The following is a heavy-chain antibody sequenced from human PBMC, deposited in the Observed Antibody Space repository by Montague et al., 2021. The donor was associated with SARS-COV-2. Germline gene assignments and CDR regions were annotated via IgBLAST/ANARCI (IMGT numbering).Heavy chain of an antibody. CDR2: ISGGGDMT. Sequence: SLRLSCAASGFTFSSYEMFWVRQTPGKGLEWVSAISGGGDMTYYAYAVKGRFTISRDNSKNTLYLLMNNMRAEDTAVYFCTKKTIAVPGSPHFDSWGQGTLVTVSS. D-gene: IGHD6-19*01. V-gene: IGHV3-23*01. J-gene: IGHJ4*02. CDR3: TKKTIAVPGSPHFDS. CDR1: GFTFSSYE.